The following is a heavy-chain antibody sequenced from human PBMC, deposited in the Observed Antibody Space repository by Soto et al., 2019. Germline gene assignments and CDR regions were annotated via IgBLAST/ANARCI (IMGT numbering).Heavy chain of an antibody. D-gene: IGHD2-15*01. CDR3: ASFSVVAVAACDI. J-gene: IGHJ3*02. CDR1: GFTFSSYW. V-gene: IGHV3-74*01. Sequence: GGSLRLSCAASGFTFSSYWMHWVRQAPGKGLVWVSRINSDGSSTSYADSVKGRFTISRDNAKNTLYLQMNSLRAEDTAVYYCASFSVVAVAACDIWGQGKSVTDS. CDR2: INSDGSST.